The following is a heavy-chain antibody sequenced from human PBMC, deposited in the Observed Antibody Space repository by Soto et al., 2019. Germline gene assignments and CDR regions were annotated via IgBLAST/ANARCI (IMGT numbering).Heavy chain of an antibody. CDR1: GGSFSGYY. D-gene: IGHD2-2*01. Sequence: TSETLSLTCAVYGGSFSGYYWSWIRQPPGKGLEWIGEINHSGSTNYNPSLKSRVTISVDTSKNQFSLKLSSVTAADMAVYYCARDRRLGYCSSTSCSRDYYGMDVWGQGTTVTVSS. CDR2: INHSGST. V-gene: IGHV4-34*01. J-gene: IGHJ6*02. CDR3: ARDRRLGYCSSTSCSRDYYGMDV.